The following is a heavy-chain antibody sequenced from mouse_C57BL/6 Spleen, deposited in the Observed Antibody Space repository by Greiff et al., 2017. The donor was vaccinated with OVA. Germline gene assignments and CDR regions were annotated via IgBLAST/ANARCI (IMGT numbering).Heavy chain of an antibody. V-gene: IGHV1-43*01. Sequence: EVQLQQSGPELVKPGASVKISCKASGYSFTGYYMHWVKQSSEKSLEWIGEINPSTGGTSYNQKFKGKATLTVDKSSSTAYMQLKSLTSEDSAVYYCARPLYSNYWYFDVWGTGTTVTVSS. J-gene: IGHJ1*03. CDR3: ARPLYSNYWYFDV. CDR1: GYSFTGYY. CDR2: INPSTGGT. D-gene: IGHD2-5*01.